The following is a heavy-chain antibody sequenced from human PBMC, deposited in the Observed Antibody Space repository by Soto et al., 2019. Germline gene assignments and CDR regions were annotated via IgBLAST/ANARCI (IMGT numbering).Heavy chain of an antibody. D-gene: IGHD1-26*01. V-gene: IGHV4-4*02. CDR2: IYHSGST. CDR1: GGSISSSNW. Sequence: QVQLQESGPGLVKPSGTLSLTCAVSGGSISSSNWWCWVRQPPGKGLEWLGEIYHSGSTNYNPSLKSRVTLSVDKSKNQFSLKLSSVTGADTAVYYCARVSGSYYYGMDVWGQATTVTVSS. CDR3: ARVSGSYYYGMDV. J-gene: IGHJ6*02.